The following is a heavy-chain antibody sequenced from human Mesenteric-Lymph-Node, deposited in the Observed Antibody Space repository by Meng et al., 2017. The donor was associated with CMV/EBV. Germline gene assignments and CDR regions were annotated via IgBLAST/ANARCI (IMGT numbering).Heavy chain of an antibody. CDR3: AKDLRFLEWLPLGGMDV. J-gene: IGHJ6*02. D-gene: IGHD3-3*01. Sequence: GGSLRLSCAASGFTFSGYSMNWVRQAPGKGLEWVAVIWYDGSNKYYADSVKGRFTISRDNSKNTLYLQMNSLRAEDTAVYYCAKDLRFLEWLPLGGMDVWGQGTTVTVSS. CDR2: IWYDGSNK. V-gene: IGHV3-33*06. CDR1: GFTFSGYS.